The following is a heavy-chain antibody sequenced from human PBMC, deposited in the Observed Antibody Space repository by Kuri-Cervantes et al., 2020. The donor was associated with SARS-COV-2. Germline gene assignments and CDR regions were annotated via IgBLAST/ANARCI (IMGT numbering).Heavy chain of an antibody. CDR1: GDSISSYY. CDR2: IFYSGST. Sequence: GSLRLSCTVSGDSISSYYWGWIRQPPGRGLEWIGYIFYSGSTNYNPSLKSRVTISVDTSKNQFSLRLNSVTAADTAAYYCARATSYCGGDCYIFDYWGQGTLVTVSS. V-gene: IGHV4-59*01. J-gene: IGHJ4*02. CDR3: ARATSYCGGDCYIFDY. D-gene: IGHD2-21*01.